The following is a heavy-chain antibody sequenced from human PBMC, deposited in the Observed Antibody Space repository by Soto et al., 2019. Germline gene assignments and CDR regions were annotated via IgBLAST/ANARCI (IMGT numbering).Heavy chain of an antibody. Sequence: VVSLRLSCSSSVFIFIDSSITLFLRAPVNWLEWVSTIKKDESDIYYVDSFRCRFTISRDNAKNSLDLQMTSLRVEDTSVYYCGRGRDYDGSVYRRVEYWGQGTLVNVSS. D-gene: IGHD3-22*01. CDR3: GRGRDYDGSVYRRVEY. V-gene: IGHV3-7*03. CDR1: VFIFIDSS. CDR2: IKKDESDI. J-gene: IGHJ4*02.